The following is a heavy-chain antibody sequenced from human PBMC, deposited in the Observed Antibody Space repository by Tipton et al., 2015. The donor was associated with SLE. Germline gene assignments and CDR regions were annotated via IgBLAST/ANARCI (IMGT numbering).Heavy chain of an antibody. CDR1: GFTFSTYW. CDR2: INQDESAK. D-gene: IGHD3-10*01. Sequence: GSLRLSCAASGFTFSTYWMSWVRQAPGKGLEWVANINQDESAKYYVDSVKGRFTISRDNAENSLYLQKNSLRGEDTAVYHCAREVPGGANYFDYWGQGALVTVSS. J-gene: IGHJ4*02. CDR3: AREVPGGANYFDY. V-gene: IGHV3-7*01.